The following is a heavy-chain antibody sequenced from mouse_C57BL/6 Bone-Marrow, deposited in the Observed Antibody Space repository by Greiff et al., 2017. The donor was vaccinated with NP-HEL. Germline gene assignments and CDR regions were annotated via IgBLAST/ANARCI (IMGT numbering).Heavy chain of an antibody. CDR2: IRSKSSNYAT. CDR1: GFTFNTYA. Sequence: EVQLVESGGGLVQPKGSLKLSCAASGFTFNTYAMHWVRQAPGKGLEWVARIRSKSSNYATYYADSVKDRFTISRDDSQSMLYLQMNNLKTEDTAMYYCVRDPHPEIYYYGSTFAYWGQGTLVTVSA. J-gene: IGHJ3*01. D-gene: IGHD1-1*01. V-gene: IGHV10-3*01. CDR3: VRDPHPEIYYYGSTFAY.